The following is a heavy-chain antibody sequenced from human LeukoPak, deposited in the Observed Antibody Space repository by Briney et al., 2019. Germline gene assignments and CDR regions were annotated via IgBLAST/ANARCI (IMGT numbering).Heavy chain of an antibody. CDR2: IYTSGST. D-gene: IGHD6-19*01. CDR3: ARDTAVAGIFDY. J-gene: IGHJ4*02. CDR1: GGSISSSY. V-gene: IGHV4-4*07. Sequence: SETLSLTCTVSGGSISSSYWSWIRQPAGKGLEWIGRIYTSGSTNYNPSLKSRVTISVDKSKNQFSLKLSSVTAADTAVYYCARDTAVAGIFDYWGQGTLVTVSS.